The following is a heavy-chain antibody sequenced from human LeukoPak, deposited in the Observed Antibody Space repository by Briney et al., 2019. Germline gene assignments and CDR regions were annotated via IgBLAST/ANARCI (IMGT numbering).Heavy chain of an antibody. V-gene: IGHV3-74*03. CDR3: ARDLSYYDSSGYYYGYFDY. CDR1: GFTFSNYW. D-gene: IGHD3-22*01. J-gene: IGHJ4*02. Sequence: GGSLRLSCAAPGFTFSNYWIHWVRQAPGKGLVWVSRIDNAGSITTYADSVKGRFTISRDNAENSLYLQMNSLRAEDTAVYYCARDLSYYDSSGYYYGYFDYWGQGTLVTVSS. CDR2: IDNAGSIT.